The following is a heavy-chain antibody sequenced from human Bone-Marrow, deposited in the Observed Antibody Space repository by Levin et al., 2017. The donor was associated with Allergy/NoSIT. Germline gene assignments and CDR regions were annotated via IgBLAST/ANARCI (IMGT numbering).Heavy chain of an antibody. Sequence: GGSLRLSCAVSGVTRNNYTLTWVRQPPGKGLEWVSSINSNSAYIHYGDSVKGRFTISRDNSKKLLFLQMSSLRDEDTATYYCASRLTASGGLDVWGHGTTVTVCS. J-gene: IGHJ6*02. CDR2: INSNSAYI. D-gene: IGHD6-6*01. CDR3: ASRLTASGGLDV. CDR1: GVTRNNYT. V-gene: IGHV3-21*04.